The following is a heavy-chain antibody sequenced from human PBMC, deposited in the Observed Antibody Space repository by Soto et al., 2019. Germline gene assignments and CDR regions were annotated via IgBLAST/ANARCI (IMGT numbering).Heavy chain of an antibody. D-gene: IGHD3-9*01. CDR2: IYWDDDK. Sequence: QITLKESGPTLVKPTQTLTLTCTFSGFSLSTSGVGVGWIRQPPGKALEWLALIYWDDDKRYSPSLKSRLTIPKDTSKKHVVLTMTTMDPVDTATYYCAHGYYDILSGYYKDWFDPWGQGTLVTVSS. J-gene: IGHJ5*02. CDR1: GFSLSTSGVG. V-gene: IGHV2-5*02. CDR3: AHGYYDILSGYYKDWFDP.